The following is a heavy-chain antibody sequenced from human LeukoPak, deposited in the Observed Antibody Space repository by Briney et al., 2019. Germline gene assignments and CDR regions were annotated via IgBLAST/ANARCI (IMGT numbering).Heavy chain of an antibody. D-gene: IGHD1-26*01. Sequence: SETLSLTCTVSGGSISSYYWSWIRQPPGKGLEWIGYIYYSGSTNYNPSLKSRVTISVDTSKNQFSLKLSSVTAADTAVYYCARGVDSGSYYYYYYMDVWGKGTTVTVSS. V-gene: IGHV4-59*01. CDR1: GGSISSYY. CDR3: ARGVDSGSYYYYYYMDV. CDR2: IYYSGST. J-gene: IGHJ6*03.